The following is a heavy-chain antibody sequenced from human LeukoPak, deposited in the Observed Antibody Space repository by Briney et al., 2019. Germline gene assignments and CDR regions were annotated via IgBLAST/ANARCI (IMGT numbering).Heavy chain of an antibody. J-gene: IGHJ6*04. V-gene: IGHV1-69*05. CDR1: GGTFSSYA. CDR3: ARCRFFGVPELDV. CDR2: IIPIFGTA. D-gene: IGHD3-3*01. Sequence: ASVTVSCKASGGTFSSYAISWVRQAPGEGVEWMGGIIPIFGTANYAQKFQGRVTITTDESTSTAYMELSSLRSEDTAVYYCARCRFFGVPELDVWGKGTTVTVSA.